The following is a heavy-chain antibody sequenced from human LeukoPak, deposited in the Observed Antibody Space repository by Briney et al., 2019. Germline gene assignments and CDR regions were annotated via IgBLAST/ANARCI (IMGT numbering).Heavy chain of an antibody. Sequence: PGGSLRLSCAASGFTFSNYAMSWVRQAPGKGLGWVSGISSSDGGTYYADSVKGRFTISRDNSKNTLYLQMNSLRAEDTAVYYCAEGGASTFGARRHFDYWGQGTLVTVSS. CDR2: ISSSDGGT. CDR1: GFTFSNYA. J-gene: IGHJ4*02. CDR3: AEGGASTFGARRHFDY. V-gene: IGHV3-23*01. D-gene: IGHD1-26*01.